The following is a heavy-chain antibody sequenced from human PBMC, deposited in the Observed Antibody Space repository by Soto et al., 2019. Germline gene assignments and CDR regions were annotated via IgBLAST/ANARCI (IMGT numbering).Heavy chain of an antibody. CDR1: DYTFTNHG. V-gene: IGHV1-18*04. CDR3: ARDFYPVAYFFDY. CDR2: VSGYNDKT. D-gene: IGHD2-21*01. J-gene: IGHJ4*02. Sequence: QVQLVQSGPELKKPGASVKVSCKASDYTFTNHGISWVRQAPGQGLEWVGWVSGYNDKTKSAQKFKGRVTMTTDTSTSTAYMELRSLRSDDTAVYYCARDFYPVAYFFDYWGQGTLVTVSS.